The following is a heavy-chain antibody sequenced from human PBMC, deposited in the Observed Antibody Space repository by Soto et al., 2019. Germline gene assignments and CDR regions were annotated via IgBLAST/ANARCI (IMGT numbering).Heavy chain of an antibody. J-gene: IGHJ4*02. Sequence: PGESLKISCQGSGYSFSSNWIGWVRQRPGKGLEWMGIIYPGDSEVKYSPSFRGQVTISVDTSISTAYLQWSSLKATDTAMYYCARHLYESSGYRYFDLWGQGPLVTVSS. CDR1: GYSFSSNW. CDR3: ARHLYESSGYRYFDL. V-gene: IGHV5-51*01. D-gene: IGHD3-22*01. CDR2: IYPGDSEV.